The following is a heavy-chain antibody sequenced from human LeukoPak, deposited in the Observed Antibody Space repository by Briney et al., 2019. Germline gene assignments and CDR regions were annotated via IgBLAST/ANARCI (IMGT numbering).Heavy chain of an antibody. CDR3: ASHYGSGHGYYYYGMDV. D-gene: IGHD3-10*01. Sequence: PGGSLRLSCAASGFTFSSYWMTWVRQAPGKGLEWVASIKQDGTEENYVDSVRGRFTISRDNAKNSLFLQMGGLRAEDTAVYYCASHYGSGHGYYYYGMDVRGKGTTVIVSP. J-gene: IGHJ6*04. V-gene: IGHV3-7*03. CDR1: GFTFSSYW. CDR2: IKQDGTEE.